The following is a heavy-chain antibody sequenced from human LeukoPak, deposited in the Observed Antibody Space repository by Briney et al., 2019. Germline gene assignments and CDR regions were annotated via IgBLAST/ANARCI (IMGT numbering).Heavy chain of an antibody. V-gene: IGHV6-1*01. D-gene: IGHD3-10*01. J-gene: IGHJ6*02. CDR2: TYYRSKWYN. CDR1: GNSVSSNSAA. Sequence: SQTLSLTCAISGNSVSSNSAAWNWIRQFPSRGLEWLGRTYYRSKWYNDYAVSVKSRITINPDTSKNQFSLQLNSVTPEDTAVYYCARDRESITMVRGVISYYYGMDVWGQGTTVTVSS. CDR3: ARDRESITMVRGVISYYYGMDV.